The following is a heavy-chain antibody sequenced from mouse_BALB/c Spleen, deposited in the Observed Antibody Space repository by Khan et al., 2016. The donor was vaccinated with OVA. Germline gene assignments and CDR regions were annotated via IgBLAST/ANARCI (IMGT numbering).Heavy chain of an antibody. D-gene: IGHD2-14*01. V-gene: IGHV9-3-1*01. CDR2: INTYTGEP. CDR3: ARVGYSGTMDY. CDR1: GYTFTTYG. Sequence: QIQLVQSGPELKKPGVTVKISYKASGYTFTTYGMNWVKQAPGKGLKWMGWINTYTGEPTYVDDFKGRFAFSLETSASTAYLQINNLKNEDTATXFCARVGYSGTMDYWGQGTSVTVSS. J-gene: IGHJ4*01.